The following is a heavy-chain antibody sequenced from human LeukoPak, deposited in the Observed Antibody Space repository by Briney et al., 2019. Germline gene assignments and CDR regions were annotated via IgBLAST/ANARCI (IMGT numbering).Heavy chain of an antibody. CDR3: AKDTSYYYDSSSTDY. CDR1: GFTFDDYA. J-gene: IGHJ4*02. D-gene: IGHD3-22*01. Sequence: PGRSLRLSCAASGFTFDDYAMHWVRQAPGKGLEWVSGISWNSGSIGYADSVKGRFTISRDNAKNSLYLQMNSLRAEDTALYYCAKDTSYYYDSSSTDYWGQGTLVTVSS. CDR2: ISWNSGSI. V-gene: IGHV3-9*01.